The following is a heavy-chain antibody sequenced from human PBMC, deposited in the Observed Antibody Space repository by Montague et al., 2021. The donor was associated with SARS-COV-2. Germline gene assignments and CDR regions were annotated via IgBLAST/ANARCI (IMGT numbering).Heavy chain of an antibody. CDR3: ARKTDGPAGDY. D-gene: IGHD5-24*01. CDR2: IYSRGST. Sequence: SLRLSCAASGFTVSSNYMSWVRQAPGKGLECVSVIYSRGSTYYADSVKGRFTISRDNSKNTLYLQMNSLGAEDTAVYYCARKTDGPAGDYWGQGTLVTVSS. V-gene: IGHV3-53*01. CDR1: GFTVSSNY. J-gene: IGHJ4*02.